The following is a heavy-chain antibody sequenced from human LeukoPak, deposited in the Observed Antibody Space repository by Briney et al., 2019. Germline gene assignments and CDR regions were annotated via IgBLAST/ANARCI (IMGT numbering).Heavy chain of an antibody. CDR1: GFTFSSYA. D-gene: IGHD5-12*01. J-gene: IGHJ4*02. V-gene: IGHV3-23*01. CDR3: AKCGLDSGYDLDY. Sequence: GGSLRLSCAASGFTFSSYAMSWVRQAPGKGLEWVSGISGSSGSTYYADSVKGRFTISRDNSKNTLYLQMNSLRAEDTAVYYCAKCGLDSGYDLDYWGQGTLVTVSS. CDR2: ISGSSGST.